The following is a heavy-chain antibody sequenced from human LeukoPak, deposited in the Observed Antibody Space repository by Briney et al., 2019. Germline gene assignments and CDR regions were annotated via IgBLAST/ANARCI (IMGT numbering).Heavy chain of an antibody. CDR2: IYYSGST. Sequence: SETLSLTCTVSGGSISNYYWSWIRQPPGKGLEWIGYIYYSGSTKYNPSLKSRVTISVDTSKNQFSLKLSSVTAADTAVYYCARATVAAAAPGGYWGQGTLVTVSS. V-gene: IGHV4-59*08. J-gene: IGHJ4*02. CDR3: ARATVAAAAPGGY. CDR1: GGSISNYY. D-gene: IGHD6-13*01.